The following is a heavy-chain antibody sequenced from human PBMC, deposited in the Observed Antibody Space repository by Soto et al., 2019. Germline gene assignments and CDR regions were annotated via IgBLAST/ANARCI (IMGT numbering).Heavy chain of an antibody. CDR2: ISYGGSP. D-gene: IGHD6-19*01. V-gene: IGHV4-59*08. CDR3: ARRGYTSGWYFFDH. Sequence: QVQLQESGPGLVKPSETLSLTCAVSGGSISSYHWTCIRQPPGKALEWIGYISYGGSPNYNPSLKSRVTISMDTSNNQFSLSLSSVTAADTALYYCARRGYTSGWYFFDHWGQGTLVTVSS. J-gene: IGHJ4*02. CDR1: GGSISSYH.